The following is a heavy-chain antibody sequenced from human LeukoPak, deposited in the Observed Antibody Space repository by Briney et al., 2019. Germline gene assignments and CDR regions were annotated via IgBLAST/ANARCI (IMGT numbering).Heavy chain of an antibody. V-gene: IGHV4-61*01. CDR3: ATCRDEFGDYGFTS. CDR1: GGSVSSSTYY. D-gene: IGHD4-17*01. CDR2: IYNSGST. Sequence: PSETLSLTCTVSGGSVSSSTYYWNWIRQPPGKGLEWIGYIYNSGSTNYNASLKSRVTISVDTPKNQFSLKLSSVTAADTAVYYCATCRDEFGDYGFTSWGQGTLVTVSS. J-gene: IGHJ5*02.